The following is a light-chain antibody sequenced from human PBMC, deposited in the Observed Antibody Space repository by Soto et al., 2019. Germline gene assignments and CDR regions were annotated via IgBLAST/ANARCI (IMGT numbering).Light chain of an antibody. J-gene: IGKJ5*01. CDR3: QQYDNLPIT. Sequence: DIQMTQSPSSLSASVGDRVTITCQASQDISNYLNWYQQKPGKAPKLLIYDASNLETGVTSRFSGSGSGTDFTFTISRLQPDDIATYYCQQYDNLPITFGQGTRLEIK. V-gene: IGKV1-33*01. CDR2: DAS. CDR1: QDISNY.